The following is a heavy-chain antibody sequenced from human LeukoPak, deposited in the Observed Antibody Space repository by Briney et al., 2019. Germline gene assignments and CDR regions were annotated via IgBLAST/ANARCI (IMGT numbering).Heavy chain of an antibody. V-gene: IGHV3-21*01. CDR3: ETSPDYDFSSGPYPPDY. D-gene: IGHD3-3*01. CDR1: GCNFSSYS. J-gene: IGHJ4*02. Sequence: GSLRLSCAVAGCNFSSYSMTWVRQAPGKGLDWVSSISSSSSYIYYADSVKGRFTISRDTAKNSLYLQMNSLRAADTDVYYGETSPDYDFSSGPYPPDYWGQGTLVTVSS. CDR2: ISSSSSYI.